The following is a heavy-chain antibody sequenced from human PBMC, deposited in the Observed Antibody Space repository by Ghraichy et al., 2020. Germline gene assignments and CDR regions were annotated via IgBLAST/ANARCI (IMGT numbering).Heavy chain of an antibody. V-gene: IGHV3-30*18. D-gene: IGHD1-26*01. Sequence: GGSLRLSCAASGFTFSSYGMHWVRQAPGKGLEWVAVISYDGSNKYYADSVKGRFTISRDNSKNTLYLQMNSLRAEDTAVYYCAKAGVGATIFDYWGQGTLVTVSS. CDR1: GFTFSSYG. J-gene: IGHJ4*02. CDR3: AKAGVGATIFDY. CDR2: ISYDGSNK.